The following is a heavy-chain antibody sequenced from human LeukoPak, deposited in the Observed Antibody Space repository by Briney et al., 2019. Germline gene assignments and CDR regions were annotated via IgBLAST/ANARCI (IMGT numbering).Heavy chain of an antibody. CDR3: AKGSSGYFLDL. D-gene: IGHD3-22*01. J-gene: IGHJ5*02. CDR1: GFIFNNYG. Sequence: PGGSLRLSCAASGFIFNNYGLTWVRQAPGKGLEWVSAISNDGGGTTYADFVKGRFTIPRDNSKNTLFLQMNSLRADDTALYYCAKGSSGYFLDLWGQGTLVTVSS. V-gene: IGHV3-23*01. CDR2: ISNDGGGT.